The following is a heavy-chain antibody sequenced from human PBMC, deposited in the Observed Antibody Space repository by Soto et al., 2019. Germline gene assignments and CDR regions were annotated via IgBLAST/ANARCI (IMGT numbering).Heavy chain of an antibody. J-gene: IGHJ6*02. V-gene: IGHV3-23*01. CDR1: GFTFSSYA. CDR2: ISGSGGST. CDR3: AKDRGYGSGSLYGMDV. Sequence: EVQLLESGGGLVQPGGSLRLSCAASGFTFSSYAMSWVRQAPGKGLEWVSTISGSGGSTYYADSVKGRFTISRDKSKNTLYLQMNSLRAEDTAVYYCAKDRGYGSGSLYGMDVWGQGTTVTVSS. D-gene: IGHD3-10*01.